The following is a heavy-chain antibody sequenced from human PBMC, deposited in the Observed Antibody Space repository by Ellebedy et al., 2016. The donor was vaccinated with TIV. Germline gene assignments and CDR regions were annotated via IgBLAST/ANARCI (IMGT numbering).Heavy chain of an antibody. J-gene: IGHJ5*02. V-gene: IGHV3-23*01. CDR3: AKCRATTWYDWFDP. CDR2: ITGSGSSA. CDR1: GLTFGSFA. D-gene: IGHD6-13*01. Sequence: GGSLRLSXAASGLTFGSFAMTWVRQAPGKGLEWVAGITGSGSSADYADSVKGRFTISRDNPKNTLYLQMNSLRAEDTAVYYCAKCRATTWYDWFDPWGQGTLVTVSS.